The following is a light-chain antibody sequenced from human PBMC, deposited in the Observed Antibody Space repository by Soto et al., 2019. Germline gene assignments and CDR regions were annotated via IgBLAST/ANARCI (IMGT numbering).Light chain of an antibody. CDR2: DVT. Sequence: QSALTQPRSVSGSPGQSVTISCTGISGDVGAYKYVSWYQQLPGKAPKVMIYDVTKRPSGVPDRFSGSKSGNTASLTISGLQAEDEADYYCCSYSGSYFFGTGTKLTVL. CDR1: SGDVGAYKY. J-gene: IGLJ1*01. V-gene: IGLV2-11*01. CDR3: CSYSGSYF.